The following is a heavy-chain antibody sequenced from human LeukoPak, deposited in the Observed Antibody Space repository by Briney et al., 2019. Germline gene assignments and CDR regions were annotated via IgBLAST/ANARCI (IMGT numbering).Heavy chain of an antibody. Sequence: SETLSLTCTVSGGSISSGDYYWSWIRQPPGKGLEWIGYIYYGGSTYYNPSLKSRVTISVDTSKNQFSLKLSSVTAADTAVYYCARVGDTVYYFDYWGQGTLVTVSS. CDR3: ARVGDTVYYFDY. CDR1: GGSISSGDYY. CDR2: IYYGGST. V-gene: IGHV4-30-4*01. D-gene: IGHD5-18*01. J-gene: IGHJ4*02.